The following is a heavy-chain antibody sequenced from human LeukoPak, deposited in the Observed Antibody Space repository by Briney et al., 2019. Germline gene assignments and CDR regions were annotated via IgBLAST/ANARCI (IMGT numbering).Heavy chain of an antibody. CDR3: ARTMSSSHTVYGMDV. J-gene: IGHJ6*02. V-gene: IGHV4-28*05. D-gene: IGHD2-2*02. CDR2: IYYSGSI. Sequence: SDTLSLTCAVSGYSISSSNWWGWIRQPPGKGREWIGYIYYSGSIYYNPSLKSRVTMSVDTSKNQFSLKLSSVTAVDTAVYYCARTMSSSHTVYGMDVWGQGTTVTVSS. CDR1: GYSISSSNW.